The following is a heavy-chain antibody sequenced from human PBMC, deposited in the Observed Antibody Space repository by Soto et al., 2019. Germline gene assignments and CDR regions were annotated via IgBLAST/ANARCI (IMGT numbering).Heavy chain of an antibody. D-gene: IGHD2-15*01. CDR1: GYKLCAYY. CDR2: MYPMTAAR. V-gene: IGHV1-2*04. J-gene: IGHJ6*02. CDR3: ARGREAASQFYSPRGMDV. Sequence: APVKVSCKASGYKLCAYYTYSFRQAYGAGLEWVRLMYPMTAARACEERRRDWVTITRDTSIHTAYMELRRLRSDDTAIYFCARGREAASQFYSPRGMDVWRQGTTVAVSS.